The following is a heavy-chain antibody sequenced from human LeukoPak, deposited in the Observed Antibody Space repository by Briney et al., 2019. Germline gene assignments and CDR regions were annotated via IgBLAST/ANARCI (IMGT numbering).Heavy chain of an antibody. J-gene: IGHJ4*02. CDR3: ATAANHYYDSSGYYFPDY. CDR1: GYTLTELS. CDR2: FDPEDGET. V-gene: IGHV1-24*01. D-gene: IGHD3-22*01. Sequence: ASVKVSCKVSGYTLTELSIHWVRQAPGKGLEWMGGFDPEDGETIYAQKFQGRVTMTEDTSTDTAYMELSSLRSEDTAVYYCATAANHYYDSSGYYFPDYWGQGTLVTVSS.